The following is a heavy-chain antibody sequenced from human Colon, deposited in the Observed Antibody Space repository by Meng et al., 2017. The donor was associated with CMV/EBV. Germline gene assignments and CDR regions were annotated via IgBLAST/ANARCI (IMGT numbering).Heavy chain of an antibody. Sequence: GESLKISCAASGFSFGSYEMNWVRQAPGKGLEWVSHISSSGSTIHYADSVKGRFTISRDNVKNSLYLHMNSLRAEDTAVYYCATVVRFPVGGHYYYHGMDVWGQGTTVTVSS. CDR2: ISSSGSTI. CDR3: ATVVRFPVGGHYYYHGMDV. V-gene: IGHV3-48*03. CDR1: GFSFGSYE. D-gene: IGHD2-21*01. J-gene: IGHJ6*02.